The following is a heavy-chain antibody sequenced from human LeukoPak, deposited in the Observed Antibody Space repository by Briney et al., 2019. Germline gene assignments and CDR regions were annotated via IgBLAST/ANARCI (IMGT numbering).Heavy chain of an antibody. CDR2: IYSGGST. J-gene: IGHJ3*02. D-gene: IGHD3-22*01. CDR1: GFTVSSNY. V-gene: IGHV3-66*01. Sequence: GGSLRLSCAASGFTVSSNYMSWVRQAPGKGLEWVSVIYSGGSTYYADSVKGRFTISRDNSKNTLYLQMNSLRAEDTAVYYCARKMGIRNYYDSSGYLDAFDIWGQGTMVTVSS. CDR3: ARKMGIRNYYDSSGYLDAFDI.